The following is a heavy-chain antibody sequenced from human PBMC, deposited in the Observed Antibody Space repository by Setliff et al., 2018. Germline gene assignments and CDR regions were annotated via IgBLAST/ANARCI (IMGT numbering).Heavy chain of an antibody. CDR1: GFTFVDYA. D-gene: IGHD2-2*01. V-gene: IGHV3-9*03. CDR3: AKGYCSSTSCYVDY. Sequence: GGSLRLSCAASGFTFVDYAMHWVRQAPGKGLEWVSGISWNRGIVAYADSVKGRLTISRDNAKNSLYLQMNSLRAEDMALYYCAKGYCSSTSCYVDYWGQGTLVTVSS. CDR2: ISWNRGIV. J-gene: IGHJ4*02.